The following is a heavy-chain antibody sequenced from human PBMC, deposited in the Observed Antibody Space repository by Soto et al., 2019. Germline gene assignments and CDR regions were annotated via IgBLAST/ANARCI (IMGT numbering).Heavy chain of an antibody. V-gene: IGHV3-7*01. CDR1: GFTFSSYW. J-gene: IGHJ3*02. CDR3: ARGIVGDAFDI. D-gene: IGHD3-22*01. CDR2: IKQDGSEK. Sequence: GESLKISCAASGFTFSSYWMSWVRQAPGKGLEWVANIKQDGSEKYYVYSVKGRFTISRDNAKNSLYLQMNSLRAEDTTVYCCARGIVGDAFDIWGQGTMVTVSS.